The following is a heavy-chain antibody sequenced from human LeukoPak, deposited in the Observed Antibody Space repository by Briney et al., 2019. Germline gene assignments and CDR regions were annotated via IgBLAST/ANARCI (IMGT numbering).Heavy chain of an antibody. CDR1: GDFITAYY. CDR3: ARQGASSSSWATFDY. Sequence: SETLSLTCTVSGDFITAYYWSWIRQPPGKGLEWIGYIYYSGSTNYNPSLKSRVTISVDTSKNQFSLKLSSVTAADTAVYYCARQGASSSSWATFDYWAREPWSPSPQ. V-gene: IGHV4-59*01. D-gene: IGHD6-13*01. J-gene: IGHJ4*02. CDR2: IYYSGST.